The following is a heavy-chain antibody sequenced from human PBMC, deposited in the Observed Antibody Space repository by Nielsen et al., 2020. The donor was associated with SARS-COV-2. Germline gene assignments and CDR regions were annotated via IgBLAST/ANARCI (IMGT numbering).Heavy chain of an antibody. CDR2: IYYSGST. V-gene: IGHV4-39*07. J-gene: IGHJ4*02. CDR3: ARVDSGSYNVYMIY. Sequence: SETLSLTCTVSGGSISSSSYYWGWIRQPPGKGLEWIGSIYYSGSTYYNPSLKSRVTISVGTSKNQFSLKLSSVTAADTAVYYCARVDSGSYNVYMIYWGQGTLVTVSS. CDR1: GGSISSSSYY. D-gene: IGHD1-26*01.